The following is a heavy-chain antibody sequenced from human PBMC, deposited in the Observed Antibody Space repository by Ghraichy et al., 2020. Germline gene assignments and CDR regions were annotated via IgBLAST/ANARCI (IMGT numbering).Heavy chain of an antibody. Sequence: GALRLSCAASGFTFSRYWMSWVRQAPGKGLEWVANVKQDGSEKNYVDPVKGRFTISKDNAKNSLYREMNSLRAEDTAVYYCARDSDMDYWGQGTLVTVSS. CDR3: ARDSDMDY. CDR2: VKQDGSEK. CDR1: GFTFSRYW. V-gene: IGHV3-7*03. J-gene: IGHJ4*02. D-gene: IGHD2-15*01.